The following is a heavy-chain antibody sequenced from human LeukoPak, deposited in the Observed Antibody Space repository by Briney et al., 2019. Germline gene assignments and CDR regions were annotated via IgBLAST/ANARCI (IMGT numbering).Heavy chain of an antibody. CDR3: ARELGTWGYYGMDV. D-gene: IGHD7-27*01. Sequence: ASVKVSCKASGYTFTGYYMHWVRQAPGQGLEWMGWINPNSGGTNYAQKFQGRVTMTRDTSISTAYMELSRLGSDDTAVYYCARELGTWGYYGMDVWGQGTTVTVSS. V-gene: IGHV1-2*02. CDR2: INPNSGGT. J-gene: IGHJ6*02. CDR1: GYTFTGYY.